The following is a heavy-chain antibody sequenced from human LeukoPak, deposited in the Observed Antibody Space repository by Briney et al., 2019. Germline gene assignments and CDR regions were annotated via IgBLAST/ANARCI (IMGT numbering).Heavy chain of an antibody. Sequence: PGGSLRLSCAASGFTFSTYWMHWVRQAPGKGLVWVSRINSDGSSTSYADSVKGRFTISRDNAENTLHLQMNSLRAEDTAIYYCASHRDPGDYWGQGTLVTVS. CDR1: GFTFSTYW. CDR3: ASHRDPGDY. V-gene: IGHV3-74*01. J-gene: IGHJ4*02. CDR2: INSDGSST. D-gene: IGHD5-24*01.